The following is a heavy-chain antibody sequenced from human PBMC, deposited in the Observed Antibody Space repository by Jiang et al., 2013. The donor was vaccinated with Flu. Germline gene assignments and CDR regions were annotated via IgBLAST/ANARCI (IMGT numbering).Heavy chain of an antibody. J-gene: IGHJ5*02. CDR3: ARQEEGYEYGDKWFDP. V-gene: IGHV5-51*01. CDR2: IYPGDSDT. CDR1: GYSFTSYW. Sequence: LRISCKGSGYSFTSYWIGWVRQMPGKGLEWMGIIYPGDSDTRYSPSFQGRVTISADKSISTAYLQWSSLKASDTAMYYCARQEEGYEYGDKWFDPWGQGTLVTVSS. D-gene: IGHD4-23*01.